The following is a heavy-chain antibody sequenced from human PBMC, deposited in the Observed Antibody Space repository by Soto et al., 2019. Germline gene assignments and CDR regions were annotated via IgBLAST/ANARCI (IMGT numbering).Heavy chain of an antibody. CDR3: SRSSYYGSGSYYSPPLNNWFDP. Sequence: ASVKVSCKASGYTFTGYYMHWVRQAPGQGLEWMGIINPSGGSTSYAQKFQGRVTMTRDTSTSTVYMELSSLRSEDTAVYYCSRSSYYGSGSYYSPPLNNWFDPWGQGTLVTVSS. CDR1: GYTFTGYY. D-gene: IGHD3-10*01. V-gene: IGHV1-46*03. CDR2: INPSGGST. J-gene: IGHJ5*02.